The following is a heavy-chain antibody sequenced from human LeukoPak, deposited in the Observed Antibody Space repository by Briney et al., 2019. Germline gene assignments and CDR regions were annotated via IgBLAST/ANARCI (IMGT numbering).Heavy chain of an antibody. CDR3: ARSLRYSSSWTSTFDY. D-gene: IGHD6-13*01. V-gene: IGHV1-18*01. CDR1: GYTFTSYG. J-gene: IGHJ4*02. CDR2: ISAYNGNT. Sequence: ASVKVSCKASGYTFTSYGISWVRQAPGQGLEWMGWISAYNGNTNYAQKLQGRVTMTTDTSTSTAYMELRSLRSDDTAVYYCARSLRYSSSWTSTFDYWGKGTLVTVSS.